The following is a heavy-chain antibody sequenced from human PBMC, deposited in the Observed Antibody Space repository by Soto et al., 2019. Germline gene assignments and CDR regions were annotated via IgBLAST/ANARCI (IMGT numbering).Heavy chain of an antibody. CDR1: GYTFTSYG. D-gene: IGHD3-10*01. V-gene: IGHV1-18*01. CDR3: AISPNWYYYGSGSYSGRDY. CDR2: ISAYNGNT. Sequence: ASVKVSCKASGYTFTSYGISWVRQAPGQGLEWMGWISAYNGNTNYAQKLQGRVTMTTDTSTSTAYMELRSLRSDDTAVYYCAISPNWYYYGSGSYSGRDYWGQGTLVTVSS. J-gene: IGHJ4*02.